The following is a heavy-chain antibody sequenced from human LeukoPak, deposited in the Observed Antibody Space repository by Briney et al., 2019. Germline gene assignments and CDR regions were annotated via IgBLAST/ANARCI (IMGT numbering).Heavy chain of an antibody. CDR2: IYYTWTT. CDR3: TRREAFGELRSDY. J-gene: IGHJ4*02. CDR1: GGSISSSYSY. V-gene: IGHV4-39*01. Sequence: SETLSLTCTVSGGSISSSYSYWDWIRQPPGKGLEWVGTIYYTWTTYDNPPLKSRVPVFVDTSKNQFSLQLSSVTAADTAMYYCTRREAFGELRSDYWGQGTLVTVSS. D-gene: IGHD3-10*01.